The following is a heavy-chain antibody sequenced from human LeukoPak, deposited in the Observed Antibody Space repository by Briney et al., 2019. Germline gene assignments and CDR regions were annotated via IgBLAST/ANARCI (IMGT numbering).Heavy chain of an antibody. CDR3: AKRYCTSTSCSFFDS. D-gene: IGHD2-2*01. CDR1: GLTFANAR. CDR2: ISASGDTT. Sequence: PGGSLRLSCAASGLTFANARMNWVRQAPGKGLEWVSLISASGDTTYYADSVRGRFTISRDNSENTLYLQMNSLRAEDTAVYYCAKRYCTSTSCSFFDSWGQGTLVTVSS. J-gene: IGHJ4*02. V-gene: IGHV3-23*01.